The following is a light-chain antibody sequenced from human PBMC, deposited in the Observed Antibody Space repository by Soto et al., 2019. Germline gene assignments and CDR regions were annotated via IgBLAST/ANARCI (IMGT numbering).Light chain of an antibody. CDR1: QSVSNW. V-gene: IGKV1-39*01. J-gene: IGKJ1*01. CDR3: QQSYSSSWT. CDR2: GTS. Sequence: DSQRPQSPVTLSASVGARVTITCRASQSVSNWLAWYQQKPGKAPKLVIYGTSTLQSGVPSRFSGSGSGTDFTLTISCLQREDLATYYCQQSYSSSWTFGQGTQLDI.